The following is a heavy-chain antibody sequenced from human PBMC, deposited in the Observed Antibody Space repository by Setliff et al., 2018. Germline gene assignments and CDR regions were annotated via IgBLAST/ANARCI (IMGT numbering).Heavy chain of an antibody. Sequence: PGGSLRLSCAASRFTFSNYWMSWVRPAPGKGLEWVSAISGSGDSTYYADSVKGRFTISRDNSKNTLYLQMNSLRAEDTAVYYCAKRGPYCSGGTCHYYFDYWGQGTLVTVSS. J-gene: IGHJ4*02. CDR3: AKRGPYCSGGTCHYYFDY. V-gene: IGHV3-23*01. CDR2: ISGSGDST. D-gene: IGHD2-15*01. CDR1: RFTFSNYW.